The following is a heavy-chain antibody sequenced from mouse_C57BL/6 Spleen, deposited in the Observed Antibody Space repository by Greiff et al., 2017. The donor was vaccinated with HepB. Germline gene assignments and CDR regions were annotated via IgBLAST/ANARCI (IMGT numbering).Heavy chain of an antibody. V-gene: IGHV1-64*01. CDR3: HYYGSSYDAMDY. CDR2: IHPNSGST. J-gene: IGHJ4*01. CDR1: GYTFTSYW. D-gene: IGHD1-1*01. Sequence: QVQLQQPGAELVKPGASVKLSCKASGYTFTSYWMHWVKQRPGQGLEWIGMIHPNSGSTNYNEKFKSKATLTVDKSSSTAYMQLSSLTSEDSAVYYCHYYGSSYDAMDYWGQRTSVTVSS.